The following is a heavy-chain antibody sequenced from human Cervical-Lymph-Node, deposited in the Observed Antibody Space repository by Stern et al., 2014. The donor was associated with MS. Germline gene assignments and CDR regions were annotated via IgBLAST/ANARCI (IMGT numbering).Heavy chain of an antibody. CDR2: MCHSGTT. V-gene: IGHV4-30-2*01. Sequence: QLQLQESGSGLVKPSQTLSLTCAVSGDSISSGGYSWSWLRQPPGKGLEWIGYMCHSGTTSYNPSLKSRVPISVDRSKNQFSLRLSSVTAADTAVYYCARGLYSSSSVWAYWGQGTLVTVSS. J-gene: IGHJ4*02. CDR3: ARGLYSSSSVWAY. D-gene: IGHD6-6*01. CDR1: GDSISSGGYS.